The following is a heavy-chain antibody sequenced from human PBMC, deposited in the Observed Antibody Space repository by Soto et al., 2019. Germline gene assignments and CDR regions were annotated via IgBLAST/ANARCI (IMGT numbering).Heavy chain of an antibody. CDR3: ALGGLRNHYYYYYMDV. Sequence: GASVKVSCKASGYTFTSYAMHWVRQAPGQRLEWMGWINAGNGNTKYSQKFQGRVTITRDTSASTAYMELSSLRSEDTAVYYCALGGLRNHYYYYYMDVWGKGTTVTVSS. CDR2: INAGNGNT. V-gene: IGHV1-3*01. J-gene: IGHJ6*03. CDR1: GYTFTSYA. D-gene: IGHD4-17*01.